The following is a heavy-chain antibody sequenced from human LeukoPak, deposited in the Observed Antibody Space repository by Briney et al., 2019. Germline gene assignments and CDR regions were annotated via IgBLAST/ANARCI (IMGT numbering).Heavy chain of an antibody. CDR1: GFTLSSYW. D-gene: IGHD1-14*01. CDR2: IKQDGSEK. CDR3: ARGITWDYYYYFDV. V-gene: IGHV3-7*01. J-gene: IGHJ6*03. Sequence: GGSLRLSCAASGFTLSSYWMSWVRQAPGKGLEWVANIKQDGSEKYYVDSVKGRFTISKDNAKNSLYLQMNRLRAEDTAVYYCARGITWDYYYYFDVWGKGTTVIVSS.